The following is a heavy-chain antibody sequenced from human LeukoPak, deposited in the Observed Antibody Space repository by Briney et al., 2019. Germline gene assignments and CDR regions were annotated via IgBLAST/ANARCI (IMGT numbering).Heavy chain of an antibody. J-gene: IGHJ6*04. Sequence: GGSLRLPCAASGFTFSSYEMDWVRQAPGKGLEWISYISSSGHIYNADSTRGRFTISRDNAKNSLYLQMNSLRAEDTAVYYCAELGITMIGGVWGKGTTVTISS. CDR3: AELGITMIGGV. D-gene: IGHD3-10*02. V-gene: IGHV3-48*03. CDR1: GFTFSSYE. CDR2: ISSSGHI.